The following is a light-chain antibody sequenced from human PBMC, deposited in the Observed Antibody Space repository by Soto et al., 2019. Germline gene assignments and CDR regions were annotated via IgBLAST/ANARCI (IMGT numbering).Light chain of an antibody. CDR2: WAS. CDR3: QQYHETPRT. J-gene: IGKJ1*01. CDR1: QSLLYRSNNENY. V-gene: IGKV4-1*01. Sequence: DIVMTQSPDSLAVSLGERVTITCRSSQSLLYRSNNENYLAWYQQKPGQPPKLLIYWASTRESGVPDRFSGSGSGTDFTLTISSLQAEDVAVYYCQQYHETPRTFGQGTRVEL.